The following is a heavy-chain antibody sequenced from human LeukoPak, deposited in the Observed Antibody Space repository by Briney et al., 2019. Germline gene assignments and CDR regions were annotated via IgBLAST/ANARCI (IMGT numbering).Heavy chain of an antibody. V-gene: IGHV1-18*04. Sequence: ASVKVSCKASGYTFTGYYMHWVRQAPGQGLEWMGWISAYNGNTNYAQKLQGRVTMTTDTSTSTAYMELRSLRSDDTAVYYCARVVEDYGDYDHENYYMDVWGKGTTVTVSS. J-gene: IGHJ6*03. CDR2: ISAYNGNT. D-gene: IGHD4-17*01. CDR1: GYTFTGYY. CDR3: ARVVEDYGDYDHENYYMDV.